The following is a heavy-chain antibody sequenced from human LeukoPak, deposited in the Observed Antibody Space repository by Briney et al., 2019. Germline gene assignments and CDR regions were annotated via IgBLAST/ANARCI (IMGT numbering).Heavy chain of an antibody. CDR3: ARTVEYYYEGDYFDY. CDR2: ISYDGSNK. J-gene: IGHJ4*02. D-gene: IGHD3-22*01. V-gene: IGHV3-30-3*01. Sequence: GGSLRLSCAASGFTFSSYAMHWVRQAPGEGLEWVAVISYDGSNKYYADSVKGRFTISRDNSKNTLYLQMNSLRAEDTAVYYCARTVEYYYEGDYFDYWGQGTLVTVSS. CDR1: GFTFSSYA.